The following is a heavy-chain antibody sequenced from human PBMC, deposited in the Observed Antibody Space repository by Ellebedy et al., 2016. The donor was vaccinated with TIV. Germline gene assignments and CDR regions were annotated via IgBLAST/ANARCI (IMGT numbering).Heavy chain of an antibody. Sequence: ASVKVSXXASGYTFSNYPINWVRQAPGQGLEWMGWINAGNGSTKYSQKFQGRVTITRDTSARTVYMELSSLRSEDTAVYYCASSVSAWYGSWGQGTLVTVSS. CDR1: GYTFSNYP. V-gene: IGHV1-3*01. J-gene: IGHJ5*02. D-gene: IGHD6-13*01. CDR2: INAGNGST. CDR3: ASSVSAWYGS.